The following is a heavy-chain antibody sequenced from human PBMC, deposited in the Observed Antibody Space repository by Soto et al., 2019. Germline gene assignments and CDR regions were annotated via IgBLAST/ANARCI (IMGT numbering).Heavy chain of an antibody. J-gene: IGHJ6*02. V-gene: IGHV4-34*01. CDR1: GGSFSGYY. CDR3: ASDYGDYAGLSYYYYGMDV. Sequence: PSETLSLTCAVYGGSFSGYYWSWIRQPPGKGLEWIGEINHSGSTNCNPSLKSRVTISVDTSKNQFSLKLSSVTAADTAVYYCASDYGDYAGLSYYYYGMDVWGQGTTVTVSS. D-gene: IGHD4-17*01. CDR2: INHSGST.